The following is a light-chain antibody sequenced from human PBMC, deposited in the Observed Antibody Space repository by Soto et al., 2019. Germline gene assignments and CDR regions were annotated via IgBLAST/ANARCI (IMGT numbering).Light chain of an antibody. Sequence: EIVLTQSPGTLSLSPGQRATLSCRASESISRDYLAWYQQRLGQAPRLLIYGASSGATGIPDRFSGSGSGTDFTLTISRLEPEDFATYYCQQAASFPITFGQGARLEIK. CDR3: QQAASFPIT. CDR1: ESISRDY. J-gene: IGKJ5*01. V-gene: IGKV3-20*01. CDR2: GAS.